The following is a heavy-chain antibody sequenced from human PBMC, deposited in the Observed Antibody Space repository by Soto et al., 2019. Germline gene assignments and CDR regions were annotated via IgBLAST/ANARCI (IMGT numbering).Heavy chain of an antibody. CDR3: ARDVWETTSRYYGLDL. D-gene: IGHD1-26*01. V-gene: IGHV3-23*01. CDR1: GFTFSSYA. Sequence: GGSLRLSCAASGFTFSSYAMTWVRQAPGKRLEWVSGISGSVGTTSYTDSVKGRFTISRDNSKKTLFLEMKSLGVEDTAVYFCARDVWETTSRYYGLDLWGLGTKVTVSS. J-gene: IGHJ6*02. CDR2: ISGSVGTT.